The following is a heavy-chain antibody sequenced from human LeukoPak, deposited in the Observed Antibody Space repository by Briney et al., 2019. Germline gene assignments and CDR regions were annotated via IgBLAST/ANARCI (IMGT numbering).Heavy chain of an antibody. CDR1: GDXITGFY. D-gene: IGHD3/OR15-3a*01. J-gene: IGHJ4*02. CDR3: TRRRWTFDY. Sequence: SETLSLTCTVPGDXITGFYWSWIRQPPGAGLEWIGYIYSSGSTYYNPSLKSRVTISVDTSKNQFSLKLSSVTAADTAFYYCTRRRWTFDYWGQGTLVTVSS. V-gene: IGHV4-59*08. CDR2: IYSSGST.